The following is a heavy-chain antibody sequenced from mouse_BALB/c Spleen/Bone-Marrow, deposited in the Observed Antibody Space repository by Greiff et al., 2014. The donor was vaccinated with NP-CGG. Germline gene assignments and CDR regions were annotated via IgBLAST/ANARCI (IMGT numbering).Heavy chain of an antibody. J-gene: IGHJ3*01. V-gene: IGHV1-4*01. CDR1: GYTFTSYT. CDR2: INPSSGYT. D-gene: IGHD2-1*01. CDR3: ARESYGNWFAY. Sequence: QVQLQQSGAELARPGASVKMSCKASGYTFTSYTMHWVKQRPGQGLEWIGYINPSSGYTNYNQKFKDKATLTADKSSSTAYMQLSSLTSEDSAVYCCARESYGNWFAYWGQGTLVTVSA.